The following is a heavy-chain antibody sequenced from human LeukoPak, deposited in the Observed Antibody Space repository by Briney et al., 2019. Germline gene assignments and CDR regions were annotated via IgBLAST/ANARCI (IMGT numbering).Heavy chain of an antibody. D-gene: IGHD4-11*01. V-gene: IGHV1-2*02. CDR1: GYTFTSYY. Sequence: GASVKVSCKASGYTFTSYYMHWVRQAPGQGLEWMGWINPNSGGTNYAQKFQGRVTMTRDTSISTAYMELSRLRSDDTAVYYCARDRGTTVTTRKVYYFDYWGQGTLVTVSS. CDR3: ARDRGTTVTTRKVYYFDY. CDR2: INPNSGGT. J-gene: IGHJ4*02.